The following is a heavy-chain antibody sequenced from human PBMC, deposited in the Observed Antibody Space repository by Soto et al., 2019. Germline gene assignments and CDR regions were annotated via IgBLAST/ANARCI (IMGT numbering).Heavy chain of an antibody. D-gene: IGHD3-10*01. CDR2: ISASGDKT. V-gene: IGHV3-23*01. CDR1: GFSFSSNS. Sequence: GGSLRLSCAASGFSFSSNSMTWVRQAPGKGLEWVSGISASGDKTFYSDSVKGRFTISRDIYKNTLYLQMSSLRAEDTAVYYCTKWSGFGDAWGQGTLVTV. CDR3: TKWSGFGDA. J-gene: IGHJ5*02.